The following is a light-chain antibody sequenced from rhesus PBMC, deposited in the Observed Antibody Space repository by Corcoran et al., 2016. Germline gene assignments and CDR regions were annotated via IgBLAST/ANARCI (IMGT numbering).Light chain of an antibody. Sequence: DIQMTQAPSSLSASVGDRVTITCQASQDISNNLAWYQQKPGKVPKLLIYAASTLQSGVPSRFSGTGFGTDFTLSISSLQPEDFASYYCQHGYGIPFTFGPGTKLDIK. CDR2: AAS. CDR1: QDISNN. V-gene: IGKV1S17*01. CDR3: QHGYGIPFT. J-gene: IGKJ3*01.